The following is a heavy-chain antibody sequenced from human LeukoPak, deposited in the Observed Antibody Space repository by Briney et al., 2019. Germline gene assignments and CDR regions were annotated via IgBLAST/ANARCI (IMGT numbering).Heavy chain of an antibody. J-gene: IGHJ6*03. V-gene: IGHV3-48*03. CDR2: ISSGGSAI. D-gene: IGHD5-12*01. CDR1: GFTFSSYE. CDR3: ARDGYNGYSYYMDV. Sequence: GGSLRLSCAASGFTFSSYEMNWVRQAPGKGLEWVSYISSGGSAIYYADSVKGRFTISRDNAKNSLYLQMNSLRAEDTAVYYCARDGYNGYSYYMDVWGKGTTVTVPS.